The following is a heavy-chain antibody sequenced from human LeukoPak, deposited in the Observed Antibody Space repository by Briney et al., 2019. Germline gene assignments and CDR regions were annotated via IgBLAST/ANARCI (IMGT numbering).Heavy chain of an antibody. CDR2: IYYSGST. CDR3: ARLGYCSSISCYQRPEGGYYYYYGMDV. Sequence: SETLSLTCTVSGGSISSGDYYWSWIRQPPGKGLEWIGYIYYSGSTYYNPSLKSRVTISVDTSKNQFSLKLSSVTAADTAVYYCARLGYCSSISCYQRPEGGYYYYYGMDVWGQGTTVTVSS. V-gene: IGHV4-30-4*01. CDR1: GGSISSGDYY. D-gene: IGHD2-2*01. J-gene: IGHJ6*02.